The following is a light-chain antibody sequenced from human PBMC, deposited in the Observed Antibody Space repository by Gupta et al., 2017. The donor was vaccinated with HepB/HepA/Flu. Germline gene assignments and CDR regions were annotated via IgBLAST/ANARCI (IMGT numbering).Light chain of an antibody. CDR2: AAS. V-gene: IGKV1-39*01. CDR1: QSIRSY. Sequence: DSQMTQSPSSLSASVGDRVTITCRARQSIRSYLNWYQQKPGQAPKLLIYAASSSQSGVPSRFSGSGFGIDVSVTISSRQREDFASYCCQQTDSNPPITFGQGTRLEIK. J-gene: IGKJ5*01. CDR3: QQTDSNPPIT.